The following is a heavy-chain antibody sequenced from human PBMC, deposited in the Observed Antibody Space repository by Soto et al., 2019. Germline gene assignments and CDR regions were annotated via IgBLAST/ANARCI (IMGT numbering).Heavy chain of an antibody. Sequence: EVQLVESGGGLIRPGGSLRLFCAASGFTVNFNYMSWVRQAPGKGLEWVSSIYSGGSTHYADSVKGRFTISRDDSKNTVSLQMNSLRAEDTAGYYCARDRMFYGMDVWGQGTTVTVSS. D-gene: IGHD3-10*02. CDR1: GFTVNFNY. V-gene: IGHV3-53*01. CDR3: ARDRMFYGMDV. J-gene: IGHJ6*02. CDR2: IYSGGST.